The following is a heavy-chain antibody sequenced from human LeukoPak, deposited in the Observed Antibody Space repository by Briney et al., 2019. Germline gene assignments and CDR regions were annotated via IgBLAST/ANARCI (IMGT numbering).Heavy chain of an antibody. CDR3: ARAKIAAAGTGAFDV. Sequence: GGSLRLSCAASGFTFSNFWMTWVRQAPGKGLEWVSAFSATDGSAQYAESVEGRFTISRDNSKNTLFLQMNSLGAEDTAVYYCARAKIAAAGTGAFDVWGQGTLVTVSS. V-gene: IGHV3-23*01. CDR2: FSATDGSA. CDR1: GFTFSNFW. D-gene: IGHD6-13*01. J-gene: IGHJ3*01.